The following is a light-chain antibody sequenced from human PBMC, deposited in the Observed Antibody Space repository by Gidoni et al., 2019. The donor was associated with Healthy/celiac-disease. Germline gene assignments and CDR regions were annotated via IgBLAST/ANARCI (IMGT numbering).Light chain of an antibody. Sequence: EIVLTQSPGTLSLSPGERATLSCRASQSVSSSYLAWYQQKPGQAPRLLIYGASSRATSIPDRFSGSGCGTDFTLTISRLEPEDFAVYYCQQYGSSPITFGQXTRLEIK. CDR1: QSVSSSY. J-gene: IGKJ5*01. CDR2: GAS. CDR3: QQYGSSPIT. V-gene: IGKV3-20*01.